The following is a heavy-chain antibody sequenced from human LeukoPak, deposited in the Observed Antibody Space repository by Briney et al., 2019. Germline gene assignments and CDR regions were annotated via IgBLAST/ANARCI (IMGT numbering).Heavy chain of an antibody. D-gene: IGHD1-26*01. CDR3: ASGGGSYYGGWFDP. V-gene: IGHV4-39*01. Sequence: SETLSLTCTVSGGSISSSSYYWGWIRQPPGKGLEWIGSIYYSGSTYYNPSLKSRVTISVDTSKNQFSLKLSSVTTADTAVYYCASGGGSYYGGWFDPWGQGTLVTVSS. CDR1: GGSISSSSYY. J-gene: IGHJ5*02. CDR2: IYYSGST.